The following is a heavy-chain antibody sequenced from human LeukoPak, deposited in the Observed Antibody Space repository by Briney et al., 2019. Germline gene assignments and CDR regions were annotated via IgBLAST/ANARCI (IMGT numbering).Heavy chain of an antibody. V-gene: IGHV1-2*02. Sequence: ASVKVSCKASGYTFTDYYMHWVRQAPGQGLEWMGWINPASGGTKYAQIFQGRVTMTRDTSSSTAYMELSRLTSDDTAVYYCARDYGSHGEYFDYWGQGTLVTVSS. D-gene: IGHD3-10*01. CDR1: GYTFTDYY. CDR3: ARDYGSHGEYFDY. CDR2: INPASGGT. J-gene: IGHJ4*02.